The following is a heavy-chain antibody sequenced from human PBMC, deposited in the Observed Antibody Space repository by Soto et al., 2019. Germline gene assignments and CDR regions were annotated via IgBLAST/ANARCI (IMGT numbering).Heavy chain of an antibody. CDR2: LVPVFGTK. V-gene: IGHV1-69*06. D-gene: IGHD3-10*01. CDR1: GGTFSSLA. J-gene: IGHJ4*02. CDR3: ARSPGVFDY. Sequence: QVQLVQSGAEVKKPGSSVKVSCKASGGTFSSLAISWVRQAPGQGLEWMGGLVPVFGTKNNAQKCQDRVTINADKSTSTSDMELSSLRSEGTAVYYCARSPGVFDYWRQGPLVTVTS.